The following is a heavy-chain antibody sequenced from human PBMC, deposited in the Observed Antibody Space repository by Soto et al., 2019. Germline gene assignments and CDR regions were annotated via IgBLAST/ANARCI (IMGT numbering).Heavy chain of an antibody. D-gene: IGHD3-22*01. CDR3: AVSRITMRDRGCYFDY. Sequence: QVQLVQSGAEVKKPGSSVKVSCKASGGTFSSYAISWVRQAPGQGLEWMGGIIPIFGTANYAQKFQGRVTITAAEATSTAYMELSSLRAEDTAVDYCAVSRITMRDRGCYFDYWGQGTLVTVSS. J-gene: IGHJ4*02. CDR2: IIPIFGTA. CDR1: GGTFSSYA. V-gene: IGHV1-69*12.